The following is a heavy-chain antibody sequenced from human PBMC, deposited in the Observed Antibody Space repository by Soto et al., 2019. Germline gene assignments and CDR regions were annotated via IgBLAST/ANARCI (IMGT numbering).Heavy chain of an antibody. D-gene: IGHD2-2*01. CDR1: GFTFSNYA. CDR3: AKGKIVIVAAVFLRENYHYVMYV. J-gene: IGHJ6*01. Sequence: PGGSLRLSCVASGFTFSNYAMSWVRQAPGKGLEWVSAIRGSGGSTYYADSVKGRFTISRDNSKNTLYLQMNSLRAEDTAVYYCAKGKIVIVAAVFLRENYHYVMYVWGPGKTVTVSS. V-gene: IGHV3-23*01. CDR2: IRGSGGST.